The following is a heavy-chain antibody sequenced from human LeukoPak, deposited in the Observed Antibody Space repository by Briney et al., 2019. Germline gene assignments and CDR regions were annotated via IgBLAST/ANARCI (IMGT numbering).Heavy chain of an antibody. CDR2: ISDSGSST. Sequence: GGSLRLSCAASGFTLSNFAMSWVRQAPGKGLEWVSAISDSGSSTYYADSVRGRFTISRDNSKNTLYMQMNSLSVEDTAVYYCANLEPVPGGGAFDIWGQGTMVTVSS. J-gene: IGHJ3*02. CDR1: GFTLSNFA. D-gene: IGHD1-14*01. V-gene: IGHV3-23*01. CDR3: ANLEPVPGGGAFDI.